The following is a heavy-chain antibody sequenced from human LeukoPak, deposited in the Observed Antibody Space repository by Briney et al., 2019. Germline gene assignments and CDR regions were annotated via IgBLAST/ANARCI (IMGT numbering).Heavy chain of an antibody. CDR1: GYSFTSYW. J-gene: IGHJ4*02. D-gene: IGHD2-15*01. CDR2: IYPGDSDT. Sequence: GESLKISCKGSGYSFTSYWIGWVRQMPGKGLEWMGIIYPGDSDTRYSPSFQGQVTISADKSISTAYLQWSSLKASDTAVYYCARSHCSGGSCYSGDYWGQGTLVTVSS. CDR3: ARSHCSGGSCYSGDY. V-gene: IGHV5-51*01.